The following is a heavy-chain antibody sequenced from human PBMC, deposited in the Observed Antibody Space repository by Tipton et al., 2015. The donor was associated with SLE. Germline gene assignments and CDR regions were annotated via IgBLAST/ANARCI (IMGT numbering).Heavy chain of an antibody. CDR2: INAGNGNT. V-gene: IGHV1-3*01. J-gene: IGHJ3*02. Sequence: QSGAEVKKPGASVKVSRKASGYTFTSYAMHWVRQDPGQRLEWMGWINAGNGNTKYSQKFQGRVTITRDTSASTAYMELSSLRSDDTAVYYCARAPQWEPPTFDIWGQGTMVTVSS. CDR3: ARAPQWEPPTFDI. D-gene: IGHD1-26*01. CDR1: GYTFTSYA.